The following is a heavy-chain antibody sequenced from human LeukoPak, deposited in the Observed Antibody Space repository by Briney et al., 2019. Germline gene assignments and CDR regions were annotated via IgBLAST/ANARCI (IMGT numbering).Heavy chain of an antibody. J-gene: IGHJ2*01. Sequence: PSETLSLTCTVSGGSGGSISSGNYYWSWIRQPAGKGLEWIGRIYTSGSTNYSPSLKSRVTMSVDTSTNQFSLKLSSVTAADTAVYYCARDALYCSSTSCYRYWYFDLWGRGTLVTVSS. V-gene: IGHV4-61*02. CDR1: GGSGGSISSGNYY. CDR3: ARDALYCSSTSCYRYWYFDL. CDR2: IYTSGST. D-gene: IGHD2-2*01.